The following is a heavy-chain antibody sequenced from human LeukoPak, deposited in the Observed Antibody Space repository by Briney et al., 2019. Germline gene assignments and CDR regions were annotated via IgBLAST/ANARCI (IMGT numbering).Heavy chain of an antibody. CDR1: GGSISSSSYY. CDR2: IYYSGST. J-gene: IGHJ3*02. CDR3: WGSSSWPDAFDI. D-gene: IGHD6-13*01. V-gene: IGHV4-39*07. Sequence: SETLSLTCTVSGGSISSSSYYWGWIRQPPGKGLEWIGSIYYSGSTYYNPSLKSRVTISVDTSKNQFSLKLSSVTAADTAVYYCWGSSSWPDAFDIWGQGTMVTVSS.